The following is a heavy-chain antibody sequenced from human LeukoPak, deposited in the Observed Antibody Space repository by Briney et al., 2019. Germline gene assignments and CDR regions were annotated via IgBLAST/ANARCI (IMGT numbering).Heavy chain of an antibody. Sequence: GRSLRLSCAASGFTFSNYGMHWVRQAPGKGLEWVAVIWYDGSNKYYADSVKGRFAISRDNSKNTLYLQMNSLRAEDTAVYYCVRVAVAGNLNNWFDPWGQGTLVTVSS. J-gene: IGHJ5*02. CDR2: IWYDGSNK. CDR3: VRVAVAGNLNNWFDP. D-gene: IGHD6-19*01. V-gene: IGHV3-33*01. CDR1: GFTFSNYG.